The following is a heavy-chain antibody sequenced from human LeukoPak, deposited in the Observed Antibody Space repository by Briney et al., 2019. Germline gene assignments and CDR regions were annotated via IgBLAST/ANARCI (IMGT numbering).Heavy chain of an antibody. V-gene: IGHV4-59*01. CDR1: GGSISSYY. CDR2: IYYSGST. CDR3: ARGEDSSGSLDY. Sequence: KASETLSLTCTVSGGSISSYYWSWIRQPPGKGLEWIGYIYYSGSTNYNPSLKSRVTISVDTSKNQFSLKLGSVTAADTAVYYCARGEDSSGSLDYWGQGTLVTVSS. D-gene: IGHD3-22*01. J-gene: IGHJ4*02.